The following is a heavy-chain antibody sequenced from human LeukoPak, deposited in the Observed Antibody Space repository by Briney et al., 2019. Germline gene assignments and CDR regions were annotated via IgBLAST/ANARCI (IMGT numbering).Heavy chain of an antibody. CDR1: GGSFSGYY. V-gene: IGHV4-34*01. CDR3: ARVLLWFGELSGGYGMDV. J-gene: IGHJ6*04. Sequence: SETLSLTCAVYGGSFSGYYWSWIRQPPGKGLEWIGEINHSGSTNYNPSLKSRVTISVDTSKNQFSLKLSSVTAADTAVYYCARVLLWFGELSGGYGMDVWGKGTTVTVSS. CDR2: INHSGST. D-gene: IGHD3-10*01.